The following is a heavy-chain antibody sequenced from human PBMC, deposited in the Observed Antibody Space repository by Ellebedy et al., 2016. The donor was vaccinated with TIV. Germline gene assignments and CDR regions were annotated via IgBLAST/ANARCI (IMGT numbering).Heavy chain of an antibody. CDR2: MNLKSGNT. CDR3: ARGRRDNWSSYLFDH. CDR1: GYTFASYD. D-gene: IGHD1-1*01. V-gene: IGHV1-8*01. Sequence: AASVKVSCKASGYTFASYDINWVRPANGQGLEWMGWMNLKSGNTGYAQKFQGRVTMTRNTSISTAFMELSSLRSEDTAVYYCARGRRDNWSSYLFDHWGQGTLVPVSS. J-gene: IGHJ4*02.